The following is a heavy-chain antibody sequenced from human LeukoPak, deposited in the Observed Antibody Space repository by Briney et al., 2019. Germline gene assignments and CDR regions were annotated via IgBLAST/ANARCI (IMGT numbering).Heavy chain of an antibody. CDR1: GFTFSSYG. V-gene: IGHV3-30*19. CDR2: ISYDGSNK. J-gene: IGHJ4*02. Sequence: GRPLRLSCEASGFTFSSYGMHWVRQAPGKGLEWVAVISYDGSNKYYADSVKGRFSISRDNSRNTLYVQMNSLRAEDTAVYYCASAERWLHTFDSWGQGTLVTVSS. CDR3: ASAERWLHTFDS. D-gene: IGHD4-23*01.